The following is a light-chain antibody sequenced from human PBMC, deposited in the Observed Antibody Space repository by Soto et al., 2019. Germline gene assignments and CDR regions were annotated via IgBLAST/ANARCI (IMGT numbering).Light chain of an antibody. CDR1: QSVSNN. J-gene: IGKJ3*01. V-gene: IGKV3-15*01. CDR3: QQYNDWPPIT. CDR2: ATS. Sequence: EIVMTQSPATLSVSPGERATLSCRASQSVSNNLAWYQQKPGQAPRLIIYATSTRATDIPARFSGTGSGTEFTLTISSQQSEDFAVYYCQQYNDWPPITFGPGTKVEI.